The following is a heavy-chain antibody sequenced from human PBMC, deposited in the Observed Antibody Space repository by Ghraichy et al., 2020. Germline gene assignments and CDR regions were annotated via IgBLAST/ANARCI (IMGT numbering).Heavy chain of an antibody. J-gene: IGHJ4*02. Sequence: ETLSLTCTVSGGSISSSSYYWGWIRQPPGKGLEWIGSIYYSGSTYYNPSLKSRVTISVDTSKNQFSLKLSSVTAADTAVYYCARLTGAYDILTGYLGDFDYWGQGTLVTVSS. CDR1: GGSISSSSYY. V-gene: IGHV4-39*01. CDR3: ARLTGAYDILTGYLGDFDY. CDR2: IYYSGST. D-gene: IGHD3-9*01.